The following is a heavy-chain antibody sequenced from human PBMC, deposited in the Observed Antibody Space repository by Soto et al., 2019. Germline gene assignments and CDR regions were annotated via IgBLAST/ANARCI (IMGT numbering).Heavy chain of an antibody. V-gene: IGHV4-59*08. D-gene: IGHD3-10*01. Sequence: SETLSLTCTVSGGSISSYYWSWIRQPPGKGLEWIGYIYYSGSTDYNPSLKSRVTISVDTSKNQFSLKLSSVTAADTAVYYCARSRTYYYGSGSYYRTYYFDYWGQGTLVTVSS. CDR2: IYYSGST. CDR3: ARSRTYYYGSGSYYRTYYFDY. J-gene: IGHJ4*02. CDR1: GGSISSYY.